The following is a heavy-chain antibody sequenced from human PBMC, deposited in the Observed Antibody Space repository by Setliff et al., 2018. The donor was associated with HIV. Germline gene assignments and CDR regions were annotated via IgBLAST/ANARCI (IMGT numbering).Heavy chain of an antibody. V-gene: IGHV1-69*13. CDR1: GGTFSSYG. Sequence: SVKVSCKSSGGTFSSYGVNWVRQAPGHGLEWMGGVIPLFGTEKVAQKFQGRVTITADESTHTAYMELSSRRSEDTAISYCARPAVLISTDYYYYMDVWGQGTTVTVSS. CDR2: VIPLFGTE. J-gene: IGHJ6*02. D-gene: IGHD6-19*01. CDR3: ARPAVLISTDYYYYMDV.